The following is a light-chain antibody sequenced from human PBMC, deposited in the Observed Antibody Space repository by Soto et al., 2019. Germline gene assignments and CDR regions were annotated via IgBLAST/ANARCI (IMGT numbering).Light chain of an antibody. Sequence: QSALTQPASVSGAPGQSITISCTGTSSDVGGYNYVSWYQQHPGKAPKLMIYEVSNRPSGVSNRFSGSKSGNTASLTISGLQAEDEAHYYCAAWDDSLKAMLFGGGTKVTVL. CDR3: AAWDDSLKAML. CDR1: SSDVGGYNY. CDR2: EVS. V-gene: IGLV2-14*01. J-gene: IGLJ3*02.